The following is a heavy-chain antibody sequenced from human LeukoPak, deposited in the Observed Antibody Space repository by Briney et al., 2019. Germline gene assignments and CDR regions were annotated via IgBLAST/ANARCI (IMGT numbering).Heavy chain of an antibody. V-gene: IGHV4-34*01. D-gene: IGHD6-6*01. CDR2: INHSGST. CDR3: ARGLSSIAGKGMDV. J-gene: IGHJ6*03. Sequence: MSSETLSLTCAVYGGSFSGYYWSWIRQPPGKGLEWIGEINHSGSTNYNPSLKSRVTISVDTSKNQFSLKLSSVTAADTAVYYCARGLSSIAGKGMDVWGKGTTVTVSS. CDR1: GGSFSGYY.